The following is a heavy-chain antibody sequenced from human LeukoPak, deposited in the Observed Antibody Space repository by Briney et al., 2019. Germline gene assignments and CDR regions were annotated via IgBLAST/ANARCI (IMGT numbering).Heavy chain of an antibody. CDR1: GGSISSYY. CDR3: ARDWEVVVIPNYYYYYMDV. V-gene: IGHV4-59*12. D-gene: IGHD3-22*01. J-gene: IGHJ6*03. CDR2: IHYIGST. Sequence: PSETLSLTCTVSGGSISSYYWSWIRQPPGKGLEWIGYIHYIGSTNYNPSLKSRVTISVDTSKNQFSLKLSSVTAADTAVYYCARDWEVVVIPNYYYYYMDVWGKGTTVTVSS.